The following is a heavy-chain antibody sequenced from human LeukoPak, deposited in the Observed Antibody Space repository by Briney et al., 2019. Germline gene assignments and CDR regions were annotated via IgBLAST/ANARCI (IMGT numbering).Heavy chain of an antibody. CDR3: ARLSHYSDSSGYYLGSYYFDY. V-gene: IGHV4-39*01. J-gene: IGHJ4*02. CDR2: MYYSGSP. Sequence: SETLSPTGTVSGGSISSVGYYWGGIRRPPGRGPGWFGNMYYSGSPHYNPSLKSRVTISVDTSKNQFSLKLTSMTAADTAVYYCARLSHYSDSSGYYLGSYYFDYWGQGTLVTVSS. D-gene: IGHD3-22*01. CDR1: GGSISSVGYY.